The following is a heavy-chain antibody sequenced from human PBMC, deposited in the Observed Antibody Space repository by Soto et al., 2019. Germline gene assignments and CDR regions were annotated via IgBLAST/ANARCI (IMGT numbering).Heavy chain of an antibody. Sequence: PSETLSLTCTVSGDSVSRDSNFWSWIRQPPGKGLEWIGYIYYSGPSRYNPSLESRVTITPDSSKNQVSLTLTSVTPADTAVYYCARGYSHYAHWGRGTLVTVSS. CDR3: ARGYSHYAH. V-gene: IGHV4-61*01. CDR2: IYYSGPS. J-gene: IGHJ4*02. CDR1: GDSVSRDSNF. D-gene: IGHD4-4*01.